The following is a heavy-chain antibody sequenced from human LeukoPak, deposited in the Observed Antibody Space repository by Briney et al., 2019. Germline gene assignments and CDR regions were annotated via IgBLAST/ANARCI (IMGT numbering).Heavy chain of an antibody. CDR2: IYHSGSI. CDR1: VGSISSSSYY. D-gene: IGHD3-10*01. Sequence: KSSETLSVTCTVSVGSISSSSYYCGWIRHPPGKWLEWLPEIYHSGSINYNPSLKSRFTISVAKSKNQFSLKLTSVTAADAAVYFCAREGYRGVWLDPWGKETLVIVS. J-gene: IGHJ5*02. CDR3: AREGYRGVWLDP. V-gene: IGHV4-39*07.